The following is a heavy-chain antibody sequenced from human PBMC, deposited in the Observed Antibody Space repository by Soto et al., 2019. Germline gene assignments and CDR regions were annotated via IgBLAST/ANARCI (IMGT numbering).Heavy chain of an antibody. V-gene: IGHV3-30*18. CDR2: ISFDGGNQ. CDR1: GFDFNTYG. J-gene: IGHJ5*02. D-gene: IGHD6-13*01. CDR3: AKDSSVTAAGSGGWFDP. Sequence: QVQLVQSGGGVVQPGRSLRLSCAASGFDFNTYGLHWVRQAPGKGLEWVAGISFDGGNQYYADSVKGRFTISRDKSNNPLYLQMNSLGAADTATYYCAKDSSVTAAGSGGWFDPWGQGTLVIVSS.